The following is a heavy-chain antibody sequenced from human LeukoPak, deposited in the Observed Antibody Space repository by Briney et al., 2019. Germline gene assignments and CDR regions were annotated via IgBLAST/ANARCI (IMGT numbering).Heavy chain of an antibody. D-gene: IGHD6-19*01. J-gene: IGHJ4*02. CDR3: ANLMLRGAVEFDY. V-gene: IGHV3-30*02. CDR1: GFTFSSYG. CDR2: IWYDGSNK. Sequence: PGGSLRLSCAASGFTFSSYGMHWVRQAPGKGLEWVAVIWYDGSNKYYADSVKGRFTISRDNSKNTLYLHMNSLRAEDTAVYYCANLMLRGAVEFDYWGQGTLVTVSS.